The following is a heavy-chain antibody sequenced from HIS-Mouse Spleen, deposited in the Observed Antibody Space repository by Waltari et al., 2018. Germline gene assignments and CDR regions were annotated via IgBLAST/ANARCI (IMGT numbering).Heavy chain of an antibody. J-gene: IGHJ4*02. D-gene: IGHD5-12*01. CDR1: GFTVSSNY. CDR2: IYSGGNL. Sequence: EVQLVESGGGLIQPGGSLRLSCAASGFTVSSNYMSWVRKAPGKGLAGVAGIYSGGNLYYEDSEQGRFTISRDNSKNTLYLQMNSLRAEDTAVYYCAREVIVATIGDYYFDYWGQGTLVTVSS. V-gene: IGHV3-53*01. CDR3: AREVIVATIGDYYFDY.